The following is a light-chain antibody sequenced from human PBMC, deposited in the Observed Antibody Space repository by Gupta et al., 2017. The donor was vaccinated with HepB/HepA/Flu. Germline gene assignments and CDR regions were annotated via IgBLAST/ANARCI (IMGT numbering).Light chain of an antibody. J-gene: IGLJ3*02. V-gene: IGLV3-19*01. CDR1: SLRSYY. CDR2: GKN. Sequence: SSALTQHLAVSVALGQTVRITCQGDSLRSYYASWYQQKPGQAPVLVIYGKNNRPSGIPDRFSGSSPGNTASLTITGAQAEDEADYYCNSRDSSGNHLVFGGGTKLTVL. CDR3: NSRDSSGNHLV.